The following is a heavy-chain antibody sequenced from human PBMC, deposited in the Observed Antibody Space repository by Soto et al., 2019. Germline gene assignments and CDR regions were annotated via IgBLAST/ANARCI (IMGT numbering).Heavy chain of an antibody. CDR2: MNPNSGNT. V-gene: IGHV1-8*01. CDR3: ARDPAAGTGWFDP. Sequence: VKVSCKASGYTFTSYDINWVRQATGQGLEWMGWMNPNSGNTGYAQKFQGRVTMTRNTSISTAYMELSSLRSEDTAVYYCARDPAAGTGWFDPWGQGTLVTVSS. D-gene: IGHD6-13*01. J-gene: IGHJ5*02. CDR1: GYTFTSYD.